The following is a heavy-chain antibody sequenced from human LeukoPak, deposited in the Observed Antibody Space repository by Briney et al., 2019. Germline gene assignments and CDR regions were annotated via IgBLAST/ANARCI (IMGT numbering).Heavy chain of an antibody. Sequence: PPETLSLTCTVSRVSITSFYWSWIRQPPGKGLEWIGYIYFSGSTNYNPSLKSRVTVSLDTTKNQVSLKLSSVSAADTAVYYCASTGYCMGGSCYSNYFDHWGQGTLVTVSS. CDR1: RVSITSFY. J-gene: IGHJ4*02. D-gene: IGHD2-15*01. V-gene: IGHV4-59*08. CDR3: ASTGYCMGGSCYSNYFDH. CDR2: IYFSGST.